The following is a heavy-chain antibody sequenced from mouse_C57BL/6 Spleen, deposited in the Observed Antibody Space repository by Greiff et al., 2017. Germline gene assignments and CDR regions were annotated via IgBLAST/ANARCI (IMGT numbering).Heavy chain of an antibody. Sequence: VQLQQSGAELARPGASVKMSCKASGYTFTSYTMHWVKQRPGQGLEWIGYINPSSGYTKYNQKFKDKATLTADKSSSTAYMQLSSLTSEDSAVYYCARENYDGYFFDYWGQGTTLTVSS. CDR2: INPSSGYT. D-gene: IGHD2-3*01. CDR3: ARENYDGYFFDY. CDR1: GYTFTSYT. V-gene: IGHV1-4*01. J-gene: IGHJ2*01.